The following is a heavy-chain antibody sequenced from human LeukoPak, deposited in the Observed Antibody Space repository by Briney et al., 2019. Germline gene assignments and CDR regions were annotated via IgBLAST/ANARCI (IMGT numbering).Heavy chain of an antibody. Sequence: GGSLRLSCAASGFTFSSYGTHWVRQAPGKGLEWVAFIRYDGSNKYYADSVKGRFTISRDNSKNTLYLQMYSLRAEDTAVYYCAKEGRDIVVVPAAILYYYYYYMDVWGKGTTVTVSS. CDR3: AKEGRDIVVVPAAILYYYYYYMDV. V-gene: IGHV3-30*02. D-gene: IGHD2-2*02. CDR1: GFTFSSYG. J-gene: IGHJ6*03. CDR2: IRYDGSNK.